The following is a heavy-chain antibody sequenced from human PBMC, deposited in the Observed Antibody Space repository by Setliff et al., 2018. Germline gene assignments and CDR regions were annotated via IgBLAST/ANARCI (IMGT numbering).Heavy chain of an antibody. Sequence: KASETLSLTCTVSGGSISSSSYYWGWIRQPPGKGLEWIGAIYYSGSTNYNPSLKSRVTISMDTSKNQFSLKVSSATAADTAVYYCARSFSRREKFLLDYWGQGALVTVSS. V-gene: IGHV4-39*07. CDR1: GGSISSSSYY. CDR2: IYYSGST. CDR3: ARSFSRREKFLLDY. J-gene: IGHJ4*02.